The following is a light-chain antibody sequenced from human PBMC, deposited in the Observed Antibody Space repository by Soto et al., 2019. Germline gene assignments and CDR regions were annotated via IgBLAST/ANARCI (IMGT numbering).Light chain of an antibody. CDR2: ATS. CDR3: QKYNSAPPAA. J-gene: IGKJ3*01. Sequence: DIQMTQSPSSLSASIGDRVTITCRASQGIGNYLAWYQQKPGKVPRLLIYATSTLQSGVPSRFSGSGSGTDFTLTISSLQPEDVATYYCQKYNSAPPAAFGPGTKVDIK. CDR1: QGIGNY. V-gene: IGKV1-27*01.